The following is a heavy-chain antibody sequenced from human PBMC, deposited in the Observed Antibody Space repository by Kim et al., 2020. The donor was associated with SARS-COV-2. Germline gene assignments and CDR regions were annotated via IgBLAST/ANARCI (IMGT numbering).Heavy chain of an antibody. V-gene: IGHV1-2*06. CDR1: GYTFTGYY. CDR3: ARDRRYSSSSSYYYYGMDV. D-gene: IGHD6-6*01. J-gene: IGHJ6*02. CDR2: INPNSGGT. Sequence: ASVKVSCKASGYTFTGYYMHWVRQAPGQGLEWMGRINPNSGGTNYAQKFQGRVTMTRDTSISTAYMELSRLRSDDTAVYYCARDRRYSSSSSYYYYGMDVWGQGTTVTVSS.